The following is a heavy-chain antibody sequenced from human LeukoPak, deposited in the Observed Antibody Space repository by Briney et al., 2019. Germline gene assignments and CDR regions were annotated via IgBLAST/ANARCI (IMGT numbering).Heavy chain of an antibody. Sequence: SETLSLTCTVSGGSISSSSYYWGWIRQPPGKGLEWIRRIYTSGSTNYNPSLKSRVTISVDTSKNQFSLKLSSVTAADTAVYYCARDFSGYYYDSSGYYYGWFDPWGQGTLVTVSS. CDR3: ARDFSGYYYDSSGYYYGWFDP. J-gene: IGHJ5*02. D-gene: IGHD3-22*01. CDR1: GGSISSSSYY. V-gene: IGHV4-39*07. CDR2: IYTSGST.